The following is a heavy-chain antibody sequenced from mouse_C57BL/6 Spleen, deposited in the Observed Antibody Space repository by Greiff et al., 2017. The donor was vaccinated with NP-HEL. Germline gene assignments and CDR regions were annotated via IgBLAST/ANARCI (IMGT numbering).Heavy chain of an antibody. CDR2: ISSGSSTI. CDR1: GFTFSDYG. V-gene: IGHV5-17*01. J-gene: IGHJ4*01. Sequence: EVMLVESGGGLVKPGGSLKLSCAASGFTFSDYGMHWVRQAPGKGLEWVAYISSGSSTIYYADTVKGRFTISRDNAKNTLFLQMTGLRSEDTAMYYCAKGEAMDYWGQGTSVTVSS. CDR3: AKGEAMDY.